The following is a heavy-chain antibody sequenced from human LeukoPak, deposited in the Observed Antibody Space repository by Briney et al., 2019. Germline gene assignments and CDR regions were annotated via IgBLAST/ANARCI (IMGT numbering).Heavy chain of an antibody. CDR2: ISYDGSNK. V-gene: IGHV3-30*18. J-gene: IGHJ6*04. Sequence: GGSLRLSCAASGFTFSSYGMHWVRQAPGKGLEWVAVISYDGSNKYHADSVKGRFTISRDNSKNTLYLQMNSLRAEDTAVYYCAKGVYCSGGSCYSYYYYGMDVWGKGTTVTVSS. CDR1: GFTFSSYG. CDR3: AKGVYCSGGSCYSYYYYGMDV. D-gene: IGHD2-15*01.